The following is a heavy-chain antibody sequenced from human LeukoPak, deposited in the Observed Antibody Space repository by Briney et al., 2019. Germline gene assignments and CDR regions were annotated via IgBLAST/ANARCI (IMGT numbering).Heavy chain of an antibody. V-gene: IGHV3-33*01. J-gene: IGHJ6*02. Sequence: GRSLRLSCAASGFTFSSYGMHWVRQAPGKGLEWVAVIWYDGSNKYYADSVKGRFTISRDNSKSTLYLQMNSLRAEDTAVYYCARYSYVLRFLEWYEYYYYGMDVWGQGTTVTVSS. CDR2: IWYDGSNK. CDR3: ARYSYVLRFLEWYEYYYYGMDV. CDR1: GFTFSSYG. D-gene: IGHD3-3*01.